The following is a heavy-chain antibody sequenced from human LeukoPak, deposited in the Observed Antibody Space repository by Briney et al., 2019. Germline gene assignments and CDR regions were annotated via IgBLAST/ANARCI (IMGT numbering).Heavy chain of an antibody. CDR3: AKDSRIGAFDI. V-gene: IGHV3-30*04. J-gene: IGHJ3*02. Sequence: GGSLRLSCAASGFTFSSYAMHWVRQAPGKGLEWVAVISYDGSNKYYADSVKGRFTISRDNSKNTLYLQMNSLRAEDTAVYYCAKDSRIGAFDIWGQGTMVTVSS. CDR1: GFTFSSYA. D-gene: IGHD2-15*01. CDR2: ISYDGSNK.